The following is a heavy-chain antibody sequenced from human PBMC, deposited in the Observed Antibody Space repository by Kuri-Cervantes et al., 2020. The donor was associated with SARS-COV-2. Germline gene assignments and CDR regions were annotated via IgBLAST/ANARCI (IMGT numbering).Heavy chain of an antibody. J-gene: IGHJ6*02. CDR1: GFTFSHYG. CDR3: AKEERGEGFGNGEYYYYHYGMDV. Sequence: LSLTCAASGFTFSHYGMNWVRQAPGKGLEWVSGIGRSGDVSYYADSVKGRFTVSRDNSKNTLYLQMNSLRAEDTAVYYCAKEERGEGFGNGEYYYYHYGMDVWGQGTPVTVSS. CDR2: IGRSGDVS. D-gene: IGHD2-8*01. V-gene: IGHV3-23*01.